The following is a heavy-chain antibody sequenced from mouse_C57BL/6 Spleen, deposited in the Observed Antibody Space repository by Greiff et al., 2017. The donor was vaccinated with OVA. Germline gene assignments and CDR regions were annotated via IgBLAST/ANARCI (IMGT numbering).Heavy chain of an antibody. J-gene: IGHJ4*01. CDR1: GYAFSSYW. CDR3: ARSITTVVSSDYAMDY. V-gene: IGHV1-80*01. Sequence: VQLQESGAELVKPGASVKISCKASGYAFSSYWMNWVKQRPGKGLEWIGQIYPGDGDTNYNGKFKGKATLTADKSSSTAYMQLSSLTSEDSAVYFCARSITTVVSSDYAMDYWGQGTSVTVSS. D-gene: IGHD1-1*01. CDR2: IYPGDGDT.